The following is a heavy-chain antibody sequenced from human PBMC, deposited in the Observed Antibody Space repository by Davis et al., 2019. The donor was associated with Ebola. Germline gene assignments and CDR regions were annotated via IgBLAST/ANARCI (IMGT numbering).Heavy chain of an antibody. V-gene: IGHV3-7*03. J-gene: IGHJ4*02. Sequence: GESLKISCAASGFTFSSYWMSWVRQAPGKGLEWVANIKQDGSEKYYVDSVKGRFTISRDNAKNSLYLQMNSLRAEDTALYYCARSNWGLDYWGQGTLVTVSS. D-gene: IGHD7-27*01. CDR3: ARSNWGLDY. CDR2: IKQDGSEK. CDR1: GFTFSSYW.